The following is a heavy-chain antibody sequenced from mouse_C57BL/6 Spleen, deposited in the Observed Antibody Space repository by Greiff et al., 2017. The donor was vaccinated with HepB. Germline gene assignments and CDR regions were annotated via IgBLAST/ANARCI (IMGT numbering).Heavy chain of an antibody. CDR3: VYDYDGYYAMDY. Sequence: VQLKQSGPELVKPGASVKMSCKASGYTFTDYNMHWVKQSHGKSLEWIGYINPNNGGTSYNQKFKGKATLTVNKSSSTAYMELRSLTSEDSAVYYCVYDYDGYYAMDYWGQGTSVTVSS. CDR2: INPNNGGT. V-gene: IGHV1-22*01. J-gene: IGHJ4*01. CDR1: GYTFTDYN. D-gene: IGHD2-4*01.